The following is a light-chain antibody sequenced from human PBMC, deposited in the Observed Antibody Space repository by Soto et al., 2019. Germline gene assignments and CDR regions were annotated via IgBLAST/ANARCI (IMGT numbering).Light chain of an antibody. V-gene: IGLV2-14*01. CDR1: SNDVGFNNY. CDR2: EVT. J-gene: IGLJ3*02. CDR3: SSYTVSGSWV. Sequence: QSVLTQPASVSGSPGLSITISCTGTSNDVGFNNYVSWFQQHPGKAPKLIIYEVTNRPSGVSGRFSGSKSDNTASLTISGLQPEDEADYYCSSYTVSGSWVFGGGTKLTVL.